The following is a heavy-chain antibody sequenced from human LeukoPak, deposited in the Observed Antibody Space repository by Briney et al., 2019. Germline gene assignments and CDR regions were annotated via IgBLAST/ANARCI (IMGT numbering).Heavy chain of an antibody. J-gene: IGHJ5*02. D-gene: IGHD2-15*01. V-gene: IGHV4-59*08. CDR2: IFYTGNA. CDR1: GGSISGYH. CDR3: ARKAYCSGGRCYGENWFDP. Sequence: SETLSLTCTVTGGSISGYHWNWIRLSPGKGLEWIANIFYTGNADYNPSLESRVTISVDTSKNEIYLTLSSVTAADTAIYYCARKAYCSGGRCYGENWFDPWGQGTLVTVSS.